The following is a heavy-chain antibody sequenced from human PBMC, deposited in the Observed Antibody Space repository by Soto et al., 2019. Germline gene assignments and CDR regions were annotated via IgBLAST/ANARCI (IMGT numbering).Heavy chain of an antibody. CDR2: VRSDGDTT. CDR3: AKGKGVGATPDGANC. Sequence: EVQVLESGGGLVQPGGSLRLSCVASGFTFSRYGMNWVRQAPGKGLEWVSGVRSDGDTTYNADSVKGRFTVSRDNFRNTVDLQMNNLRVEDTAVYYCAKGKGVGATPDGANCWGQGTLVTVSP. CDR1: GFTFSRYG. D-gene: IGHD1-26*01. J-gene: IGHJ4*02. V-gene: IGHV3-23*01.